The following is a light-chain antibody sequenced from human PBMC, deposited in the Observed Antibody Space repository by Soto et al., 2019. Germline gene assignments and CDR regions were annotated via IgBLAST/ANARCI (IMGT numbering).Light chain of an antibody. Sequence: QAVVTQPPSASGSPGQSVTISCTGTSSDVGGYNYVSWYQQHPGKAPKLMIYEVSKRPSGVPDRFSGSKSGNTASLTVSGLQAEDEADYYCSSYAGSNNWNFGTGTNLTVL. CDR2: EVS. CDR1: SSDVGGYNY. CDR3: SSYAGSNNWN. J-gene: IGLJ1*01. V-gene: IGLV2-8*01.